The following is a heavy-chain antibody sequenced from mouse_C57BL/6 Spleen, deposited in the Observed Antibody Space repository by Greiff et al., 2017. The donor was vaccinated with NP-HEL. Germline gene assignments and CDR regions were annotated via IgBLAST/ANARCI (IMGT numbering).Heavy chain of an antibody. D-gene: IGHD1-1*01. V-gene: IGHV1-26*01. Sequence: EVQLQQSGPELVKPGASVKISCKASGYTFTDYYMNWVKQSHGKSLEWIGDINPNNGGTSYNQKFKGKATLTVDKSSSTAYMELRSLTSEDSAVYYCARQGYGRGYFDVGGTGTTVTVSS. CDR1: GYTFTDYY. J-gene: IGHJ1*03. CDR3: ARQGYGRGYFDV. CDR2: INPNNGGT.